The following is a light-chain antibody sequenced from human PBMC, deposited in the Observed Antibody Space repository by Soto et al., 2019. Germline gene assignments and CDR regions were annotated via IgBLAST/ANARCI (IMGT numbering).Light chain of an antibody. CDR2: GNS. V-gene: IGLV1-40*01. Sequence: QSVLTQPPSVSGAPGQRVTISCTGGSSNIGAGYDVHWYQQLPGTAPKLLIYGNSNRPSGIPDRFSGSKSGTSASLAITGLQAEDEADYYCQSYDSRLSAYYVFGTGTKVTVL. CDR1: SSNIGAGYD. CDR3: QSYDSRLSAYYV. J-gene: IGLJ1*01.